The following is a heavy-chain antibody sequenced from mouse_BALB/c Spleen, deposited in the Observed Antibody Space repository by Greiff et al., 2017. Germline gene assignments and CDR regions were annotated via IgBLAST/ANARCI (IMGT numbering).Heavy chain of an antibody. J-gene: IGHJ2*01. CDR1: GYTFTSYW. CDR2: INPSTGYT. Sequence: QVQLQQSGAELAKPGASVKMSCKASGYTFTSYWMHWVKQRPGQGLEWIGYINPSTGYTEYNQKFKDKATLTADKSSSTAYMQLSSLTSEDSAVYYCARPTGAYYFDYWGQGTTLTVSS. CDR3: ARPTGAYYFDY. D-gene: IGHD4-1*02. V-gene: IGHV1-7*01.